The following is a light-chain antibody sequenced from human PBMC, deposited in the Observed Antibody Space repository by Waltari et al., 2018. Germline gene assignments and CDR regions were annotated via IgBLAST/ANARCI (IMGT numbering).Light chain of an antibody. Sequence: EIVLTPSPGTLSLSPGERATLSCRASQSVSSSYLAWYQQKPGQAPRLLIYGASSRATGIPDRFSGSGSGTDFTLTISRLEPEDSAVYYCQQYGTSPPWTFGQGTKVEIK. CDR1: QSVSSSY. CDR2: GAS. J-gene: IGKJ1*01. CDR3: QQYGTSPPWT. V-gene: IGKV3-20*01.